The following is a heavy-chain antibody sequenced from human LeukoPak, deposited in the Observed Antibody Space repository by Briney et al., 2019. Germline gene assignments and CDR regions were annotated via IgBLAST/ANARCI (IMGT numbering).Heavy chain of an antibody. CDR3: ARPSYCSTTSCAGMDV. D-gene: IGHD2-2*01. CDR1: GYSFTSSL. CDR2: IYPGDSDT. J-gene: IGHJ6*02. V-gene: IGHV5-51*01. Sequence: GESLKISCKGAGYSFTSSLIAWVRQMPVKGLEWMGIIYPGDSDTRYSPSFQGQVTISADKSISTAYLQWSSLKASDTAIYYCARPSYCSTTSCAGMDVWGQGTTVTVSS.